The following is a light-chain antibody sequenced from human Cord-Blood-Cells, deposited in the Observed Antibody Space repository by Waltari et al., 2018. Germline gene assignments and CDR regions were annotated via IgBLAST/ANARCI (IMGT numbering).Light chain of an antibody. Sequence: QSVLTQPPSVSGAPGQRVTISCTGSSSNIGAGYDVPWYQQLPGTAPKLLIYGNSNRPSGVPDRFSGSKSGTSASLAITGLQAEDEADYYCQSYDSSLSGWVFGGGTKLNVL. CDR3: QSYDSSLSGWV. V-gene: IGLV1-40*01. CDR1: SSNIGAGYD. J-gene: IGLJ3*02. CDR2: GNS.